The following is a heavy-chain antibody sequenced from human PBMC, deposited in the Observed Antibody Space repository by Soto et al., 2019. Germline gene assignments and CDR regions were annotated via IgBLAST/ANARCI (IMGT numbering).Heavy chain of an antibody. V-gene: IGHV1-2*02. J-gene: IGHJ5*02. CDR3: AREITGSRGWFDP. D-gene: IGHD1-1*01. Sequence: ASVKVSCKASGYTFTGYYMHWVRQAPGQGLEWMGWINPNSGGTNYAQKFQGRVTMTRDTSISTAYMELSRLRSDDTAVYYCAREITGSRGWFDPWGQGTLVTVS. CDR1: GYTFTGYY. CDR2: INPNSGGT.